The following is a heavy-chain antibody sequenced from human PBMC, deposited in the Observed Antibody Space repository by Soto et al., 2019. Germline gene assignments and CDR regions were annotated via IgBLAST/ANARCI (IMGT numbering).Heavy chain of an antibody. CDR3: AHNGVRQFGVFSYRRFDF. V-gene: IGHV2-5*02. J-gene: IGHJ4*02. CDR1: GFSLSTSGVG. Sequence: QITLKESGPTLVKPTQTLTLTCTFSGFSLSTSGVGVGWIRQPPGKALELIALIYWDDDKRYSPSLKSRLTITQDTSKNQVVLTMTNMDPMDTATYYCAHNGVRQFGVFSYRRFDFWGQGTLVTVSS. CDR2: IYWDDDK. D-gene: IGHD3-10*01.